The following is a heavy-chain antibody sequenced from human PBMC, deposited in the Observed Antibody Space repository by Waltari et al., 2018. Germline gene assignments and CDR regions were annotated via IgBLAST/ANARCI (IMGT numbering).Heavy chain of an antibody. CDR1: GYTFTGYY. D-gene: IGHD6-6*01. J-gene: IGHJ5*02. CDR3: AREQLVRSGWFDP. CDR2: VNPNSGGT. Sequence: QVQLVQSGAEVKKPGASVKVSCKASGYTFTGYYMHWVRQAPGQGLEWMGRVNPNSGGTNYAQKFQGRVTMTRDTAISTAYMELSRLRSDDTAVYYCAREQLVRSGWFDPWGQGTLVTVSS. V-gene: IGHV1-2*02.